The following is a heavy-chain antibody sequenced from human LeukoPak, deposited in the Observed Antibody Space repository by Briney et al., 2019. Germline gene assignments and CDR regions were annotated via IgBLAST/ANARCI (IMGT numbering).Heavy chain of an antibody. J-gene: IGHJ5*02. V-gene: IGHV4-34*01. CDR2: INHSGST. CDR3: ARASPRRPIAARRNWFDP. D-gene: IGHD6-6*01. CDR1: GGSFSGYY. Sequence: SETLSLTCAVYGGSFSGYYWSWIRQPPGKGLEWIGEINHSGSTNYNPSLKSRVTISVDTSKNQFSLKLSSVTAADTAVYYCARASPRRPIAARRNWFDPWGQGTLVIVSS.